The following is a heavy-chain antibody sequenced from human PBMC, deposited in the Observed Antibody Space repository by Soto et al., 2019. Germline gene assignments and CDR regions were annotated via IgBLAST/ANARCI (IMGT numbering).Heavy chain of an antibody. CDR1: GFTFSSYG. Sequence: QVQLVESGGGVVQPGRSLRLSCAASGFTFSSYGMHWVRQAPGKGLEWVAVIWYDGSNKYYADSVKGRFTISRDNSKNKLYLQMNSLRDEDTAVYYCARDAIAVAVYYFDYWGQGTLVTVSS. V-gene: IGHV3-33*01. CDR2: IWYDGSNK. D-gene: IGHD6-19*01. CDR3: ARDAIAVAVYYFDY. J-gene: IGHJ4*02.